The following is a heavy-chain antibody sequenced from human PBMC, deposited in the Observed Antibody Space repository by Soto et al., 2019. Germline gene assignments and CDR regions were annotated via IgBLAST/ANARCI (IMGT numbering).Heavy chain of an antibody. CDR1: GGSISCSNW. V-gene: IGHV4-4*02. J-gene: IGHJ4*02. CDR2: INHSGST. CDR3: AGASVVSGSHAPYYFDY. D-gene: IGHD1-26*01. Sequence: QVQLQESGPGLVKPSGTLSLTCAVSGGSISCSNWWSWVRQPPGKGLEWIGEINHSGSTNYNPSRRSRGTISADKSKNQFARKLSSGTAADTAVYYCAGASVVSGSHAPYYFDYWGQGTLVTVSS.